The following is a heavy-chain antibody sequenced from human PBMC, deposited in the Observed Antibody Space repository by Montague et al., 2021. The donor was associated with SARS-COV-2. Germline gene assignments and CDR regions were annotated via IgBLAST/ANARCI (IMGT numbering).Heavy chain of an antibody. D-gene: IGHD6-19*01. Sequence: SLRLSCAASGFTFSSYGTFWVRQTPGKGLEWVSAISGGGDMAYYADSVKGRFTISRDNSKNTLYLQMNTLRAEDTAVYFCAKKTIAVPGSPHFDSWGQGTLVTVST. J-gene: IGHJ4*02. V-gene: IGHV3-23*01. CDR2: ISGGGDMA. CDR3: AKKTIAVPGSPHFDS. CDR1: GFTFSSYG.